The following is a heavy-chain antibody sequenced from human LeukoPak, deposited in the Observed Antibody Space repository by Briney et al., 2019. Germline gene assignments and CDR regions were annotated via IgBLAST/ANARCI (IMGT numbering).Heavy chain of an antibody. V-gene: IGHV1-69*04. CDR2: IIPILGIA. CDR3: ARPRLLGAYYYGMDV. CDR1: GGTFSSYA. D-gene: IGHD1-26*01. Sequence: GASVKVSCKASGGTFSSYAISWVRQAPGQGLEWMGRIIPILGIANYAQKFQGRVTITADKTTSTAYMELSSLRSEDTAVYYCARPRLLGAYYYGMDVWGQGTTVTVSS. J-gene: IGHJ6*02.